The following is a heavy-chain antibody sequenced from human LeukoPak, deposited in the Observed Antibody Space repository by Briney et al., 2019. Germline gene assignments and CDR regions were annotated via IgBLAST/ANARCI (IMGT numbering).Heavy chain of an antibody. D-gene: IGHD3-22*01. J-gene: IGHJ4*02. Sequence: ASLKVSCKASGGTFSSYAISWVRQAPGQGLEWMGRIIPILGIANYAQKFQGRVTITADKSTSTAYMELSSLRSEDTAVYYCARDDSSGYYGGYFDYWGQGTLVTVSS. CDR2: IIPILGIA. CDR1: GGTFSSYA. CDR3: ARDDSSGYYGGYFDY. V-gene: IGHV1-69*04.